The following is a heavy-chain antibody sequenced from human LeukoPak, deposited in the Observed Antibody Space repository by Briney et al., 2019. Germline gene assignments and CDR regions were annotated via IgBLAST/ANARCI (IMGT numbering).Heavy chain of an antibody. CDR1: GGSISSSSYY. J-gene: IGHJ6*03. CDR2: IYYSGST. V-gene: IGHV4-39*07. D-gene: IGHD3-3*01. Sequence: PSETLSLTCTVSGGSISSSSYYWGWIRQPPGKGLEWIGSIYYSGSTYYNPSLKSRVTISVDTSKNQFSLKLSSVTAADTAVYYCARVTRAARLYYYYYMDVWGKGTTVTVSS. CDR3: ARVTRAARLYYYYYMDV.